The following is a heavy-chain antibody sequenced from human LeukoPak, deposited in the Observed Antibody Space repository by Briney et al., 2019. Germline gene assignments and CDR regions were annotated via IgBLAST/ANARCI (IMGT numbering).Heavy chain of an antibody. D-gene: IGHD2-2*01. J-gene: IGHJ3*02. CDR1: GYSFTSYW. CDR2: IYPGDSDT. CDR3: ARMLGYCSSTSCPKVAFDI. V-gene: IGHV5-51*01. Sequence: GESLKISCKGSGYSFTSYWIGWVRQMRGKGVGGMGIIYPGDSDTRYSPSFQGQVTISADKSISTAYLQWSSLKASDTAMYYCARMLGYCSSTSCPKVAFDIWGQGTMVTVSS.